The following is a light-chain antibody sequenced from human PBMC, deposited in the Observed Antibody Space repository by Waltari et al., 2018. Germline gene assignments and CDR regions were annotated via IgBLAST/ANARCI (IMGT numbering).Light chain of an antibody. CDR2: STN. J-gene: IGLJ3*02. V-gene: IGLV8-61*01. CDR3: VLYMGDGTCV. CDR1: SGSIPTSYS. Sequence: QTVVTQEPSLPVFPGGSVTLTCGCTSGSIPTSYSPSWYQQTPGQAPRTLIYSTNSRSSGVSDRFFGSILGKKAALTITGAQADDEGDYYCVLYMGDGTCVFGGGTKLTVL.